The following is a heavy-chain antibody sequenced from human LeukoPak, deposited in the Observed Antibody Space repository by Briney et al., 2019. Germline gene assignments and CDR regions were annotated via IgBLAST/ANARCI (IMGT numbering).Heavy chain of an antibody. J-gene: IGHJ4*02. V-gene: IGHV3-33*01. CDR2: IWYDGSNK. CDR3: AGHCSSTSCPDY. CDR1: GFTFSSYG. Sequence: GGSLRLSCAASGFTFSSYGMHWVRQAPGKGLEWVAVIWYDGSNKYYADSVKGRFTISRDNSKNTLYLQMNSLRAEDTAVYYCAGHCSSTSCPDYWGQGTLVTVSS. D-gene: IGHD2-2*01.